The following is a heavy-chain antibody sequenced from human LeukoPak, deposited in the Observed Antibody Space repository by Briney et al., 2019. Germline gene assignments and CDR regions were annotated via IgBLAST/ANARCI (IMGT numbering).Heavy chain of an antibody. CDR1: GGSISSYY. Sequence: SETLSLTCTVSGGSISSYYWSWIRQPPGKGLEWIGYIYYSGSTNYNPSLKSRVTISVDTSKNQFSLKLSSVTAADTAVYYCARNVDIVATPTPPNWFDPWGQGTLVTVSS. J-gene: IGHJ5*02. CDR2: IYYSGST. CDR3: ARNVDIVATPTPPNWFDP. D-gene: IGHD5-12*01. V-gene: IGHV4-59*01.